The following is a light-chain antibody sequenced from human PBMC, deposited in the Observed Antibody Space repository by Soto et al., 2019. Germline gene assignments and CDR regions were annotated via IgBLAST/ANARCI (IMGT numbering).Light chain of an antibody. CDR3: QQVKSYPRT. V-gene: IGKV1-9*01. CDR2: AES. J-gene: IGKJ4*01. CDR1: QGISGS. Sequence: DIPLTQSPSSLSASVEDRVTITCRASQGISGSLAWNQQKPGKPPKLLIYAESTLQSGVPSRFSGSGSGTRGTLTISSLQPEDFAIYYCQQVKSYPRTFGGGTKVEIK.